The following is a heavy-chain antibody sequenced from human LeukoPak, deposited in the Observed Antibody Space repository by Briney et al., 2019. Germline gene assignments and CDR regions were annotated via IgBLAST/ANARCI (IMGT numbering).Heavy chain of an antibody. Sequence: GGSLRLSCAASGFTFSSYSMNWVRQAPGKGLVWVSRINSDGSSTSYADSVKGRFTISRDNAKNTLYLQMSSLRAEDTALYYCAKFFSPYHYGMDVWGQGTTVTVSS. V-gene: IGHV3-74*01. CDR1: GFTFSSYS. CDR3: AKFFSPYHYGMDV. CDR2: INSDGSST. J-gene: IGHJ6*02. D-gene: IGHD3-3*01.